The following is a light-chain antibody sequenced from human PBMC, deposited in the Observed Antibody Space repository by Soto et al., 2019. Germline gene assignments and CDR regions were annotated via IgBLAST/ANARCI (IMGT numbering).Light chain of an antibody. J-gene: IGLJ7*01. Sequence: QSALTQPASVSGSPGQSITISCTGTSSDVGAYNYVSWYQQHPGKAPKLLIYDVTNRPSGVSTRLTGSKSGNTASLTIAGLQAEDEAHYYCSSYTTSSTVIFGGGTQLTVL. CDR1: SSDVGAYNY. V-gene: IGLV2-14*03. CDR2: DVT. CDR3: SSYTTSSTVI.